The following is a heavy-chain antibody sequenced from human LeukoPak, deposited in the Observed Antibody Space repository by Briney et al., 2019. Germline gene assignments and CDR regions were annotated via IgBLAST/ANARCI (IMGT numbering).Heavy chain of an antibody. Sequence: GASVKVSCKASGDTFSSYAISWERQAPGQGLEWMGGIIPIFGTANHAQKFQGRVTITADESTSTAYMELSSLRSEDTAVYYCARGRMAGTYVFDYWGQGTLVTVSP. D-gene: IGHD6-19*01. CDR3: ARGRMAGTYVFDY. J-gene: IGHJ4*02. CDR2: IIPIFGTA. V-gene: IGHV1-69*01. CDR1: GDTFSSYA.